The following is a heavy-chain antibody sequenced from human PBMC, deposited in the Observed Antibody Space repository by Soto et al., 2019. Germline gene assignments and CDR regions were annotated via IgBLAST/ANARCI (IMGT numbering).Heavy chain of an antibody. Sequence: SETLSLTCSVSGGSISSYYWSWIRQPPGKGLEWIGYIYYSGSTNYNPSLKSRVTISVDTSKNQFSLKLSSVTAADTAVYYCARDTGGGYSYGPSYFDYWGQGTLVTVSS. CDR2: IYYSGST. CDR3: ARDTGGGYSYGPSYFDY. J-gene: IGHJ4*02. CDR1: GGSISSYY. D-gene: IGHD5-18*01. V-gene: IGHV4-59*01.